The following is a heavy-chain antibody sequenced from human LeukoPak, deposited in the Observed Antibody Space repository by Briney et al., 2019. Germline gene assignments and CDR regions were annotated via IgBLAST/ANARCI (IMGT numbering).Heavy chain of an antibody. Sequence: GGSLRLSCPASGFPFANYWMIWVRQTPGKRPEWVGNINQDGGETNYVDSVKGRFSISRDNAKNSLYLQMNNLRPEDTAVYYCATDRKVGTWDPRFDYWGQGALVTVSS. CDR3: ATDRKVGTWDPRFDY. CDR2: INQDGGET. V-gene: IGHV3-7*01. J-gene: IGHJ4*02. D-gene: IGHD4-23*01. CDR1: GFPFANYW.